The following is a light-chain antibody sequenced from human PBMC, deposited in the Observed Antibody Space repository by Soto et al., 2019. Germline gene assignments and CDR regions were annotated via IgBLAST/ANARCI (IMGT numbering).Light chain of an antibody. CDR2: NSS. CDR1: QSVSSNY. J-gene: IGKJ1*01. V-gene: IGKV3-20*01. CDR3: QQYRDLPQT. Sequence: EIVLTQSPGTLSLSPGERATLSCRASQSVSSNYLAWYQQKPGQAPRLLIYNSSTRATGIPDRFSGSGSGTDFTLTISRLEPEDFALYYWQQYRDLPQTFGPGTQVEIK.